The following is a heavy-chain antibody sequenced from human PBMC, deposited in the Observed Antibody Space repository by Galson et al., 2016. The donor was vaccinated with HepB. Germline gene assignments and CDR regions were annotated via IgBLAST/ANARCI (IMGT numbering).Heavy chain of an antibody. CDR2: IDPTDSYT. J-gene: IGHJ6*02. D-gene: IGHD4-17*01. Sequence: QSGAEVKKPGESLRISCEGSGYRFRNYWINWVRQMPGKGLEWMATIDPTDSYTKYNPSLQGHVTISTDKSKATAYLQWSALKASDTAKYYCARRGDSGDYGGGMDVWGQGTTVIVSS. V-gene: IGHV5-10-1*01. CDR3: ARRGDSGDYGGGMDV. CDR1: GYRFRNYW.